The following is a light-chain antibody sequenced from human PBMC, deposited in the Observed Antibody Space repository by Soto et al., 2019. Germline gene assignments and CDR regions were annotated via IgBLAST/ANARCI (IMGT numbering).Light chain of an antibody. V-gene: IGLV2-14*01. CDR1: SDDVGDYNY. J-gene: IGLJ1*01. Sequence: QSVLTQPASVSGSPGQSITISCTGTSDDVGDYNYVSWSQQHPGKAPKLMIYDGINRPSGVSNRFSGSKSGNTASLTISGLQAEDEADYYCSSYTSTRTYVFGTGTKVTVL. CDR2: DGI. CDR3: SSYTSTRTYV.